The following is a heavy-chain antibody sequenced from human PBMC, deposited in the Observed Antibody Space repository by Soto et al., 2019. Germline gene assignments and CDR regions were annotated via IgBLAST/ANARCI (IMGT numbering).Heavy chain of an antibody. CDR3: ARFSENAFDV. CDR1: SGSITSDSYN. CDR2: IYYPGST. V-gene: IGHV4-39*01. Sequence: QLQLQESGPGLVKPSETLSIACTVSSGSITSDSYNWDWIRQPPGKGLQWIGTIYYPGSTDYNPSLKSRAMISADPSKSQFSRKSNSVTAEDTAVYYCARFSENAFDVWGHGTSVIVSP. J-gene: IGHJ3*01.